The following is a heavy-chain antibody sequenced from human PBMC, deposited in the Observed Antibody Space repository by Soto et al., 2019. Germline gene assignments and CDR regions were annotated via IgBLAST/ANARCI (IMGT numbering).Heavy chain of an antibody. CDR3: AKSSSGPYGSPRDC. J-gene: IGHJ4*02. CDR2: ISGSGGST. Sequence: GGSLRLSCAASGFTFSSYAMSWVRQAPGKGLEWVSAISGSGGSTYYADSVKGRFTISRDNSKNTLYLQMNSLRAEDTAVYYCAKSSSGPYGSPRDCWGQGTLVTVSS. V-gene: IGHV3-23*01. D-gene: IGHD3-10*01. CDR1: GFTFSSYA.